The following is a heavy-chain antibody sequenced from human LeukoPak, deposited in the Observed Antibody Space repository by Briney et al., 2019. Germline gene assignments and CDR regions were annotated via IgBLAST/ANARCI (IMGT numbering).Heavy chain of an antibody. CDR3: AKDLSCSTATCSLDY. D-gene: IGHD2-2*01. Sequence: GGSLRLSCAASGFTFSSYGMHWVRQAPGKGLEWVEFIRYDGSNKYYADSVKGRFTISRDNSKNTLYLQMNSLRAEDTAIYYCAKDLSCSTATCSLDYWGQGTLVTVSS. CDR2: IRYDGSNK. J-gene: IGHJ4*02. CDR1: GFTFSSYG. V-gene: IGHV3-30*02.